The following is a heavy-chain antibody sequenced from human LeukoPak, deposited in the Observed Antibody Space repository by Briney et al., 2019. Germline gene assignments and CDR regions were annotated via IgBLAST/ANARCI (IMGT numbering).Heavy chain of an antibody. D-gene: IGHD3-10*01. Sequence: PGRSLRLSCAASGFTFSDYGMHWVRQAPGKGLEWVSSISSSSSYIYYADSVKGRFTISRDNAKNSLYLQMNSLRAEDTAVYYCARDRGSGLWFGELIFDYWGQGTLVTVSS. CDR3: ARDRGSGLWFGELIFDY. V-gene: IGHV3-21*01. J-gene: IGHJ4*02. CDR2: ISSSSSYI. CDR1: GFTFSDYG.